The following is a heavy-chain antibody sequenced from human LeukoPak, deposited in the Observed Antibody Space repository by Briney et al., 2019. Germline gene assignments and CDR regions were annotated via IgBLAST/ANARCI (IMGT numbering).Heavy chain of an antibody. Sequence: PSETLSLTCNVSGGSISSYYWIWIRQPPGKGLEWIGYISYSGSTYYNPSLKSRVTISVDTSRNQLSLQLSSVTAADTAVYYCARHKNYGSGRRVDPWGQGTLVTVSS. CDR2: ISYSGST. J-gene: IGHJ5*02. CDR3: ARHKNYGSGRRVDP. D-gene: IGHD3-10*01. V-gene: IGHV4-59*08. CDR1: GGSISSYY.